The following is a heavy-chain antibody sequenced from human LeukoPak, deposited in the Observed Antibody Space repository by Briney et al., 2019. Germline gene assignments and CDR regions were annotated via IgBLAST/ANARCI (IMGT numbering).Heavy chain of an antibody. CDR3: ARGAHKRDDYGGFFDY. V-gene: IGHV3-74*01. CDR2: INSDGSST. D-gene: IGHD4-23*01. J-gene: IGHJ4*02. Sequence: GGSLRLSCAASGFTFSSYWMHWVRQAPGKGLVWVSRINSDGSSTTYADSVKGRFTISRDNSKNTLYLQMNSLRAEDTAVYYCARGAHKRDDYGGFFDYWGQGTLVTVSS. CDR1: GFTFSSYW.